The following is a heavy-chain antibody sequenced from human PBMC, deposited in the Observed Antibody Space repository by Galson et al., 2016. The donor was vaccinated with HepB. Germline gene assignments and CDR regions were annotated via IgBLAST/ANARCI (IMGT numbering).Heavy chain of an antibody. D-gene: IGHD4-23*01. CDR2: ISGSGTTT. CDR1: GFTFSHYA. V-gene: IGHV3-23*01. CDR3: AKDRDYGGDFDY. Sequence: SLRLSCAASGFTFSHYAMSWVRQAPGKGLEGVSSISGSGTTTYYADSVKGRFTISRDNSKNMLHLQMNSLRAEDTAVYYCAKDRDYGGDFDYWGQGTLVTVSS. J-gene: IGHJ4*02.